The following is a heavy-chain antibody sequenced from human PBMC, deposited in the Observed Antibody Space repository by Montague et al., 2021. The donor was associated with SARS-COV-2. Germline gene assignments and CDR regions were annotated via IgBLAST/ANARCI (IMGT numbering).Heavy chain of an antibody. V-gene: IGHV4-39*01. D-gene: IGHD2-21*02. CDR3: ASLGSPAYCGGDCYLMAYCTDV. CDR2: IYYSGNT. J-gene: IGHJ6*03. CDR1: GGSITSTAYY. Sequence: SETLSLTCTVSGGSITSTAYYWSWIRQSPGKGLEWIGTIYYSGNTYSNPSLKSRLTISMDTSKSQFSPKINSVTAADTAVYFCASLGSPAYCGGDCYLMAYCTDVWGQGTRVTVSS.